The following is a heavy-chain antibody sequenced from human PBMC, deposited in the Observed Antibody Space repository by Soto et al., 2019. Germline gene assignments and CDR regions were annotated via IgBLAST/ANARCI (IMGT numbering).Heavy chain of an antibody. Sequence: QITLKESGPTLVKPTQTLTLTCTFSGFSLSTSGVGVNWIRQPPGKALEWLAVIYWDDDKRYSPSLKSRLTITKDTSKNQVVLTMTNTDPVDTATYYCARTLWFGELTWGQGTLVTVSS. V-gene: IGHV2-5*02. CDR3: ARTLWFGELT. J-gene: IGHJ5*02. D-gene: IGHD3-10*01. CDR2: IYWDDDK. CDR1: GFSLSTSGVG.